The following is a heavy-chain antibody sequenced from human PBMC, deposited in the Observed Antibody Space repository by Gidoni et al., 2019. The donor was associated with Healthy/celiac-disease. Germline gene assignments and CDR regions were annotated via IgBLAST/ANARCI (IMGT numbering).Heavy chain of an antibody. J-gene: IGHJ2*01. CDR1: GFTFSSYS. Sequence: EVQLVESGGGLVKPGGSLRLSCAASGFTFSSYSMNWVRQAPGKGLEWFSSISSSSSYIYYADSVKGRFTISRDNAKNSLYLQMNSLRAEDTAVYYCARDLGITGTPSWYFDLWGRGTLVTVSS. CDR3: ARDLGITGTPSWYFDL. CDR2: ISSSSSYI. D-gene: IGHD1-7*01. V-gene: IGHV3-21*01.